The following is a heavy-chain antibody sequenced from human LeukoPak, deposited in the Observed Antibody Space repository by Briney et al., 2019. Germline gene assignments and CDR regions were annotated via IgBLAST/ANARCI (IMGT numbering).Heavy chain of an antibody. CDR3: ARSGHIVVDLDAFDI. CDR1: GGSISSGGYY. Sequence: SETLSLTCTVSGGSISSGGYYWSWIRQHPGKGLEWTGYIYYSGSTYYNPSLKSRVTISVDTSKNQFSLKLSSVTAADTAVYYCARSGHIVVDLDAFDIWGQGTMVTVSS. V-gene: IGHV4-31*03. D-gene: IGHD2-21*01. J-gene: IGHJ3*02. CDR2: IYYSGST.